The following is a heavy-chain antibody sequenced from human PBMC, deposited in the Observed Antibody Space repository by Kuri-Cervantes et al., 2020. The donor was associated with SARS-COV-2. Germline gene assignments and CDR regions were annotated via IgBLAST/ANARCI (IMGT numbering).Heavy chain of an antibody. CDR3: ARDGSFSPLYYYYYYMDV. V-gene: IGHV4-4*08. Sequence: ESLKISCAASGFTFSSYAMSWVRQAPGKGLEWIGRIYASGSTNYNPSLKSRVTTSVDTSKNQFSLKLSSVTAADTAVYYCARDGSFSPLYYYYYYMDVWGKGTTVTVSS. CDR1: GFTFSSYA. CDR2: IYASGST. D-gene: IGHD2/OR15-2a*01. J-gene: IGHJ6*03.